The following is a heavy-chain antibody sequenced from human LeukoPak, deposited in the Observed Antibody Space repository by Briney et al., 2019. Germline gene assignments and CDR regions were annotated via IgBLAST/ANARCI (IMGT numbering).Heavy chain of an antibody. D-gene: IGHD6-13*01. CDR2: IKSKIAGRTT. CDR1: GFTFSNAW. V-gene: IGHV3-15*01. Sequence: GGCLRLSCVASGFTFSNAWTSWVRQAPGGGREWVGRIKSKIAGRTTEYAAPGKGRPTIPRDDSKNTLYLQMNSQKTEDTAVYYGTIYDCVYSSSWRIYYYLDVWGKGTTVTISS. J-gene: IGHJ6*03. CDR3: TIYDCVYSSSWRIYYYLDV.